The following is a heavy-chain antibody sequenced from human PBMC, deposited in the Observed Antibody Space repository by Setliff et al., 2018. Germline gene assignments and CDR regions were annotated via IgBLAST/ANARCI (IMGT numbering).Heavy chain of an antibody. Sequence: ASVKVSCKASGYIFSSYGLSWVRQAPGQGLEWMGWISTYNGHTNYAQNFQGRVTMTTDTSTSTAYMELRSLGSDDTAVYFCSRLVRYCTATSCQRLSGGEFWGQGTLVTVSS. CDR3: SRLVRYCTATSCQRLSGGEF. CDR2: ISTYNGHT. V-gene: IGHV1-18*04. D-gene: IGHD2-2*01. CDR1: GYIFSSYG. J-gene: IGHJ4*02.